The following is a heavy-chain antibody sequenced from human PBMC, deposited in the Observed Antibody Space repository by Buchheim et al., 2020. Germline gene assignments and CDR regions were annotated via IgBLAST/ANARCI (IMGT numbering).Heavy chain of an antibody. V-gene: IGHV3-30-3*01. CDR3: ARGGIAVAGTGRFDY. CDR1: GFTFSSYA. CDR2: ISYDGSNK. D-gene: IGHD6-19*01. J-gene: IGHJ4*02. Sequence: QVQLVESGGGVVQPGRSLRLSCAASGFTFSSYAMHWVRQAPGKGLEWVAVISYDGSNKYYADSVKGRFTISRDNSKNTLYLQMNSLRAEDTAVYYCARGGIAVAGTGRFDYWGQGTL.